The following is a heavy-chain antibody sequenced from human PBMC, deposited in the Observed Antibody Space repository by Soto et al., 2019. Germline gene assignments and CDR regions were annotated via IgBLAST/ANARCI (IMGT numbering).Heavy chain of an antibody. D-gene: IGHD3-9*01. Sequence: GQSLRLSWAASAFTSSNFAMHWVRQAPDKGLEWVAVISYDGSNKYYADSVKGRFTISRDNSKNTLYLQMNSLRAEDTTVYFCARDPFYFILPATASSFLYWGQAPLVSGS. CDR2: ISYDGSNK. CDR1: AFTSSNFA. J-gene: IGHJ4*02. CDR3: ARDPFYFILPATASSFLY. V-gene: IGHV3-30-3*01.